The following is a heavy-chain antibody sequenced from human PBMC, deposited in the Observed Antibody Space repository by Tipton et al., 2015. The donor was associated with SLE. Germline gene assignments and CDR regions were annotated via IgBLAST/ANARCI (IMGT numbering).Heavy chain of an antibody. D-gene: IGHD4-11*01. CDR1: GGSISSSSYY. CDR2: IYTSGST. J-gene: IGHJ4*02. CDR3: ARGAHSNYPDD. V-gene: IGHV4-61*02. Sequence: LRLSCTVSGGSISSSSYYWSWIRQPAGKGLEWIGRIYTSGSTNYNPSLKSRVTISVDTSKNQFSLKLSSVTAADTAVYYCARGAHSNYPDDWGQGTLVTVSS.